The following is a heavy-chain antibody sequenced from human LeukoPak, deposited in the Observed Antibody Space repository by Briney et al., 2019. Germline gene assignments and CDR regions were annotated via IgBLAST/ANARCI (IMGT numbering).Heavy chain of an antibody. CDR1: GFTFSSYW. V-gene: IGHV3-74*01. J-gene: IGHJ4*02. D-gene: IGHD4-23*01. CDR2: IASDGSST. CDR3: ARGRPHGNDY. Sequence: GGSLRLSCAASGFTFSSYWMNWVRQAPGKGLVWVSRIASDGSSTTYADSVKGRFSISRDNAKDTLYLQMNSLRVEDTAVYYCARGRPHGNDYWGQGTLVTVSS.